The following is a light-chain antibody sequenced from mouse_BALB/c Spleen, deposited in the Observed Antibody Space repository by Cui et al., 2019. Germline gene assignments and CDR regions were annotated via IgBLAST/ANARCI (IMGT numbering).Light chain of an antibody. Sequence: QIVLTQSPAIMSASPGDKVTMTCSASPSLRYMDWYQQKTGTSPKRWIYDTTKLASGVPARCSGSGSGASSTLTISGMEAEDAATYYCHQRSSYYTFGGGTKLEIK. J-gene: IGKJ2*01. CDR1: PSLRY. CDR2: DTT. CDR3: HQRSSYYT. V-gene: IGKV4-70*01.